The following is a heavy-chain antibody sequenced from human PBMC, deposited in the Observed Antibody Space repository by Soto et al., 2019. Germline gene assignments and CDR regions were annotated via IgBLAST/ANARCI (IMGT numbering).Heavy chain of an antibody. D-gene: IGHD6-19*01. Sequence: EVQLVESGGGLVKPGGSLRLSCAASRFTFSNAWMNWVRQAPGRGLEWVGRIKTKAEGGTTAFTAPVKGRFTISRDDSKNTLYLQMNSLRTEDTAVYYCTTDTRWAVAGSPTQDYWGQGTLVTVSS. CDR1: RFTFSNAW. V-gene: IGHV3-15*07. CDR2: IKTKAEGGTT. J-gene: IGHJ4*02. CDR3: TTDTRWAVAGSPTQDY.